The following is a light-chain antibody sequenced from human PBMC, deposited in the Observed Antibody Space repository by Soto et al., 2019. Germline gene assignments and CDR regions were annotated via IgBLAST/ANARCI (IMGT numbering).Light chain of an antibody. CDR3: QHYRSSPLWT. J-gene: IGKJ1*01. V-gene: IGKV3-20*01. Sequence: EIVLTQSPGTLSLSPGERATLSCRASQSVSSSYLAWYQQKPGQAPRLLIYGASSRATGIPDRFSGSGSGTDFTLTISRLDPEDFAVYYCQHYRSSPLWTFGQGTKVEIK. CDR1: QSVSSSY. CDR2: GAS.